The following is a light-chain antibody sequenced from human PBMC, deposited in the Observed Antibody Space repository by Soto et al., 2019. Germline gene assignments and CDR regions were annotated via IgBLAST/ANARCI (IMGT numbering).Light chain of an antibody. J-gene: IGLJ2*01. V-gene: IGLV2-8*01. CDR1: SSDVGGYNY. Sequence: QAVVTQPPSASGSPGQSVTISCTGMSSDVGGYNYVSWYQQHPGKAPKLMIYEVTKRPSGVPDRFSGSKSGNTASLTVSGLQAEDEADYYCSSYAGSNSVLFGGGTKGTVL. CDR2: EVT. CDR3: SSYAGSNSVL.